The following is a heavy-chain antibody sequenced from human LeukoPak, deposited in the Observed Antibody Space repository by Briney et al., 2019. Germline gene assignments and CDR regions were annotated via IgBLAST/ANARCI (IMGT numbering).Heavy chain of an antibody. Sequence: SETLSLTCAVYGGSFSGYYWSWIRQPPGKGLEWIGSIYYSGSTYYNPSLQSRVTMSVDTSKNQFSLKLSSVTAADTAVYYCARSLGSGGWYRDTKYFYYHYGMDVWGQGTTVTVSS. CDR1: GGSFSGYY. J-gene: IGHJ6*02. CDR2: IYYSGST. D-gene: IGHD6-19*01. CDR3: ARSLGSGGWYRDTKYFYYHYGMDV. V-gene: IGHV4-34*01.